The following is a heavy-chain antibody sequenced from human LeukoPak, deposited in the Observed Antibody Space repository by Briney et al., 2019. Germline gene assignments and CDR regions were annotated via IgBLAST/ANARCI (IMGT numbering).Heavy chain of an antibody. CDR1: SGSISSSGYY. D-gene: IGHD6-13*01. J-gene: IGHJ4*02. CDR2: IYYSGST. Sequence: SETLSLTCTVSSGSISSSGYYWGWIRQPPGKGLEGIGSIYYSGSTYYNPSLKSRVTISLDTSKNQFSLKLSSVTAADTAVYYCARDFVAAAGIGYYFDYWGQGTLVTVSS. V-gene: IGHV4-39*07. CDR3: ARDFVAAAGIGYYFDY.